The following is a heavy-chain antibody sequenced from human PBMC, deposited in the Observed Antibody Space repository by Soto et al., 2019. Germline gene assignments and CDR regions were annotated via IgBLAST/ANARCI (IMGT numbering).Heavy chain of an antibody. J-gene: IGHJ6*03. V-gene: IGHV4-34*01. CDR1: GGSFSGYY. D-gene: IGHD3-3*01. CDR3: ARGSTYYDFWSGSSSYYYIDV. Sequence: PSETLSLTCAVYGGSFSGYYWSWIRQPPGKGLEWIGEINHSGSTNYNPSLKSRVTTSVDTSKNQFSLKLSSVTAADTAVYYCARGSTYYDFWSGSSSYYYIDVWGKGTTVTVSS. CDR2: INHSGST.